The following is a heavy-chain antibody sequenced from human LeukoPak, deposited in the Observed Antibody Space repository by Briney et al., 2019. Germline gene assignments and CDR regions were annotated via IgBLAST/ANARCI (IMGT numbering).Heavy chain of an antibody. J-gene: IGHJ4*02. Sequence: GASVTVSCKASGYTFTGYYMHWVRQAPGQGLEWMGWINPNSGGTNYAQKFQGRVTMTRDTSISTAYMELSRLRSDDTAVYYCARVAYYYDSSGSYFDYWGQGTLVTVSS. CDR2: INPNSGGT. CDR3: ARVAYYYDSSGSYFDY. CDR1: GYTFTGYY. V-gene: IGHV1-2*02. D-gene: IGHD3-22*01.